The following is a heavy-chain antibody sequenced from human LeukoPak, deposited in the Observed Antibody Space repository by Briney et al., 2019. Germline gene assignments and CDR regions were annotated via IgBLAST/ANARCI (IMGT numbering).Heavy chain of an antibody. Sequence: GGSLRLSGAASGFTFSTYEMNWVRQAPGKGLEWVSYISSSGSTIYYADSVKGRFTISRDNAKNSLYLQMNSLRAEDTAVYYCARRWLHFDYWGQGTLVTVSS. V-gene: IGHV3-48*03. CDR3: ARRWLHFDY. J-gene: IGHJ4*02. CDR1: GFTFSTYE. D-gene: IGHD5-18*01. CDR2: ISSSGSTI.